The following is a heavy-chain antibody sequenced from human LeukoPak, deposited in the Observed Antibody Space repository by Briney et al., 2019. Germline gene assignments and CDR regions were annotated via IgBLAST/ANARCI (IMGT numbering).Heavy chain of an antibody. D-gene: IGHD4-17*01. V-gene: IGHV3-23*01. Sequence: GGSLRLSCAASGFTFSNSGMNWVRQAPGKGLEWVSSISGSGGSTYYADSVKGGFTISRDNSKNTLYLQMNSLRAEDTAVYYCAIQTVTTVAYYYYGMDVWGQGTTVTVSS. CDR1: GFTFSNSG. J-gene: IGHJ6*02. CDR3: AIQTVTTVAYYYYGMDV. CDR2: ISGSGGST.